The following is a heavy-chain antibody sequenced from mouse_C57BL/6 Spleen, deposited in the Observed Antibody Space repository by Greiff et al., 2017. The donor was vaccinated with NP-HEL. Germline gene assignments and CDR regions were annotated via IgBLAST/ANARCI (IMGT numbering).Heavy chain of an antibody. Sequence: QVQLQQPGAELVRPGSSVKLSCKASGYTFTSYWMHWVKQRPIQGLEWIGNIDPSDSETHYNQKFKDKATLTVDKSSSTAYMQLSSLTSEDSAVYYCARSGYDYDGYYFDYWGQGTTLTVSS. J-gene: IGHJ2*01. V-gene: IGHV1-52*01. CDR1: GYTFTSYW. D-gene: IGHD2-4*01. CDR2: IDPSDSET. CDR3: ARSGYDYDGYYFDY.